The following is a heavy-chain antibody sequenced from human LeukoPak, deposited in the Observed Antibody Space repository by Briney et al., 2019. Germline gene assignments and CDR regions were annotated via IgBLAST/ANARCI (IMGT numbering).Heavy chain of an antibody. CDR1: GFTFSSYA. CDR2: ISYDGSTK. V-gene: IGHV3-30*04. Sequence: GGSLRLSCAASGFTFSSYAVHWVRQAPGKGLAWVAVISYDGSTKYYADSVKGRFFTSRDNSKNTLYLHMNSLRADDTAAYYCARELRAHFDSWGQGTLVTVSS. J-gene: IGHJ4*02. CDR3: ARELRAHFDS. D-gene: IGHD3-10*01.